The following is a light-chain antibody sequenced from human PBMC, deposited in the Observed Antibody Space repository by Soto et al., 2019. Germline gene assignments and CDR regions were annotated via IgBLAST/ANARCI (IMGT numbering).Light chain of an antibody. J-gene: IGLJ3*02. Sequence: QSVLTQPPSASGSPGQSVTISCTGTSSDVGGYNSVSWYQQHPGEAPKLIISEVNSGVPDRFSGSKSGNTASLTVSGLQAEDEADYYCSSYAGSGNWVFGGGTKLTVL. CDR3: SSYAGSGNWV. V-gene: IGLV2-8*01. CDR1: SSDVGGYNS. CDR2: EV.